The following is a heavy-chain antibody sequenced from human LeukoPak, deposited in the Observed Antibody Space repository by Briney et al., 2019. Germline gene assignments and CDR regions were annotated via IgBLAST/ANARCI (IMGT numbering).Heavy chain of an antibody. J-gene: IGHJ3*02. CDR3: ARGQYDFWSGHARFYAFDI. D-gene: IGHD3-3*01. CDR2: IYYSGST. CDR1: GGSISSYY. V-gene: IGHV4-59*01. Sequence: PSETLSLTCTVSGGSISSYYWSWIRQPPGKGLEWIGYIYYSGSTNYNPSLKSRVTISVDTSKNQFSLKLSSVTAADTAVYYCARGQYDFWSGHARFYAFDIWGQGTMVTVSS.